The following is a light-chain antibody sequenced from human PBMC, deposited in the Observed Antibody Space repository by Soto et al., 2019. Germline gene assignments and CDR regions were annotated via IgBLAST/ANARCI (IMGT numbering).Light chain of an antibody. J-gene: IGKJ4*01. CDR1: QSFSTW. CDR3: QQYYTYSLT. Sequence: DIQMTQSPSTLSASVGDRVTITCRASQSFSTWLAWYQQKPGKAPKLLIYDASSLEGGVPSRFSGSGSGTEFTLTISSLQPDDFATYYCQQYYTYSLTFGGGTKV. CDR2: DAS. V-gene: IGKV1-5*01.